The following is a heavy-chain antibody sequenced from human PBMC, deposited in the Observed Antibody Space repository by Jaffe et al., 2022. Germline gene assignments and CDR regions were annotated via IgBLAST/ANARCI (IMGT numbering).Heavy chain of an antibody. V-gene: IGHV3-21*01. CDR2: ISSSSSYI. D-gene: IGHD2-2*01. J-gene: IGHJ4*02. Sequence: EVQLVESGGGLVKPGGSLRLSCAASGFTFSSYSMNWVRQAPGKGLEWVSSISSSSSYIYYADSVKGRFTISRDNAKNSLYLQMNSLRAEDTAVYYCARGLLGYCSSTSCYAGAPSDYWGQGTLVTVSS. CDR3: ARGLLGYCSSTSCYAGAPSDY. CDR1: GFTFSSYS.